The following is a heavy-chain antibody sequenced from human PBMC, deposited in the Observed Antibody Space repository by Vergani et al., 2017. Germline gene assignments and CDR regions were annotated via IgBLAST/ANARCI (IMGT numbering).Heavy chain of an antibody. Sequence: EVQLLESGEGLVQPGGSLRLSCAASGFTFSSYAMSWVRQAPGKGLEWVSAISGSGGSTYYADSVKGRFTISRDNSKNTLYLQMNSLSAEDTAVYYCAKDSSLYCSSTSCYTSPPFDYWGQGTLVTVSS. V-gene: IGHV3-23*01. CDR3: AKDSSLYCSSTSCYTSPPFDY. D-gene: IGHD2-2*02. CDR1: GFTFSSYA. J-gene: IGHJ4*02. CDR2: ISGSGGST.